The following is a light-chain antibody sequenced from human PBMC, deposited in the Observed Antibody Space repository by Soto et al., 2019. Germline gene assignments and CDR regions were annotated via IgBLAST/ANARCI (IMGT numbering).Light chain of an antibody. J-gene: IGKJ1*01. Sequence: EIVMTQSPATLSVSPGERATLSCRASQSVSSNLAWYQQKPGQAHRLLIYGASTRATGIPARFSGSGSGTEFTLTISSLQSEDFAVYYCQQYNNWPKKTFGQGTKVDIK. CDR1: QSVSSN. CDR3: QQYNNWPKKT. CDR2: GAS. V-gene: IGKV3-15*01.